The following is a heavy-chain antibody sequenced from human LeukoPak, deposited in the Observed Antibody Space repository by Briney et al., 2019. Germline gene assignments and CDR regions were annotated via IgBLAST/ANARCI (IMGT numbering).Heavy chain of an antibody. CDR3: ARGNDGSGSPSYYFYYMDV. Sequence: SVKVSCKASGGTFSSYTISWVRQAPGQGLEWMGGIIPIFGTANYAQKFQGRATITADESTSTAYMELSSLRSEDTAVYYCARGNDGSGSPSYYFYYMDVWGKGTTVTISS. D-gene: IGHD3-10*01. CDR2: IIPIFGTA. CDR1: GGTFSSYT. J-gene: IGHJ6*03. V-gene: IGHV1-69*13.